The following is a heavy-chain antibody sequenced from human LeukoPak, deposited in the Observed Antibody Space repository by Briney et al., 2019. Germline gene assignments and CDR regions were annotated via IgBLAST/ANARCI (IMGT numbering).Heavy chain of an antibody. Sequence: ASVKVSCKVSGYTLTELSMHWVRQAPGKGLEWMGGFDPEDGETIYAQKFQGRVTMTEDTSTDTAYMELSSLRSEDTAVYYCATLVTDSGSYHAYFDYWGQGTLVTVSP. V-gene: IGHV1-24*01. CDR1: GYTLTELS. CDR3: ATLVTDSGSYHAYFDY. D-gene: IGHD1-26*01. CDR2: FDPEDGET. J-gene: IGHJ4*02.